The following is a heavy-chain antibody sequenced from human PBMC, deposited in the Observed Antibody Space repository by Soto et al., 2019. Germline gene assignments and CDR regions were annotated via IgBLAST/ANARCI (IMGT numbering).Heavy chain of an antibody. J-gene: IGHJ4*02. CDR3: ARVGYYDSSGYLDY. CDR1: GGSISSYY. Sequence: SETLSLTCTVSGGSISSYYWNWIRQPPGKGLEWIGYVYYPGSTNYNPSLKSRVTMSVGTSKNQFSLKLNSVTAADTAVYYCARVGYYDSSGYLDYWGQGTLVTVSS. V-gene: IGHV4-59*01. D-gene: IGHD3-22*01. CDR2: VYYPGST.